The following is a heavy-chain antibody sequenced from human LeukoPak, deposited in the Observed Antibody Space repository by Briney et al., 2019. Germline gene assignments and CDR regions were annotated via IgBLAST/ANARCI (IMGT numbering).Heavy chain of an antibody. J-gene: IGHJ4*02. CDR3: TAPKCSGYDFYF. V-gene: IGHV3-15*01. CDR2: NKSKTDGGTT. Sequence: GGSLRLSCAASGLTFSKTWMTWVRQAPGKGLEWVGRNKSKTDGGTTDYAAPVKGRFTISKDDSKNTLFLQMNSLKTDDTATYYCTAPKCSGYDFYFWVRGTLVTVSS. CDR1: GLTFSKTW. D-gene: IGHD5-12*01.